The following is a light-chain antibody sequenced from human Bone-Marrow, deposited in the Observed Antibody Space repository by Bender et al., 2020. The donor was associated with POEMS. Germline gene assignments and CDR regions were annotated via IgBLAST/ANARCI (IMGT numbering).Light chain of an antibody. CDR3: CSYAGSSTSV. J-gene: IGLJ2*01. CDR2: DVS. V-gene: IGLV2-23*02. Sequence: QSALTQPASVSGSPGQSITISCTGASSDVGAYNFVSWYQQHPGKAPKLMIYDVSTRPSGVSNRFSGSKSGYTASLTISGLQAEDEAEYYCCSYAGSSTSVFGGGTKLTVL. CDR1: SSDVGAYNF.